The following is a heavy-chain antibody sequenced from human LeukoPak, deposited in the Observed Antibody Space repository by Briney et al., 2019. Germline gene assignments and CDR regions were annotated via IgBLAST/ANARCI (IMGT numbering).Heavy chain of an antibody. CDR1: GGSISSYY. J-gene: IGHJ3*02. CDR2: IYYSGST. V-gene: IGHV4-59*01. D-gene: IGHD2-15*01. CDR3: ARVEVVAAIVSAFDI. Sequence: SETLSLTCTVSGGSISSYYWSWIRQPPGKGLEWMGYIYYSGSTNYNPSLKSRVTISIDTSKNQFSLKLSSVTAADTAVYYCARVEVVAAIVSAFDIWGQGTMVTVSS.